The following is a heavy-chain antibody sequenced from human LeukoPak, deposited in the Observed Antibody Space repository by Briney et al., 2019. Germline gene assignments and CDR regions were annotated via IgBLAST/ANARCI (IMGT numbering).Heavy chain of an antibody. CDR2: IYYSGST. CDR1: GGSVSSGSYD. Sequence: ETSETLSLTGTVSGGSVSSGSYDWSWIRQPPGKGLEWIGYIYYSGSTNYHPFLKSRVTISVDTPKNQFSLKLSSVTAADTAVYYCARGSMAWELPSSYFDYWGQGTLVTVSS. J-gene: IGHJ4*02. V-gene: IGHV4-61*01. D-gene: IGHD1-26*01. CDR3: ARGSMAWELPSSYFDY.